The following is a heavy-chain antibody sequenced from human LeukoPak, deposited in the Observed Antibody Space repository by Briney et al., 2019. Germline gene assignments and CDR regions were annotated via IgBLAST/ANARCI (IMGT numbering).Heavy chain of an antibody. CDR3: AKVFRDGSGSYFDY. CDR1: GFTSSSYS. Sequence: GGSLRLSCAAAGFTSSSYSISWVRQAPRDVLEWDAATRGRGGSTYYADSVKGRFSISRHNSKNTLYLQTNSLRAEDTAVYYCAKVFRDGSGSYFDYWGQGNLVTVSS. CDR2: TRGRGGST. V-gene: IGHV3-23*01. D-gene: IGHD3-10*01. J-gene: IGHJ4*02.